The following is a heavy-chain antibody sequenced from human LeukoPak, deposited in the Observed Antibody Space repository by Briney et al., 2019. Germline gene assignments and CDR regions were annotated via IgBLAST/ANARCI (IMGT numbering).Heavy chain of an antibody. CDR3: ARVDSSGEDY. CDR2: IYYTGST. J-gene: IGHJ4*02. CDR1: GGSFTTYY. Sequence: SETLSLTCTVSGGSFTTYYWSWIRQPPGKGLEWIGYIYYTGSTTYNPSLKSRVTISVDTSKNQFSLKMNSVTAADTAVYYCARVDSSGEDYWGQGTLVTVSS. V-gene: IGHV4-59*12. D-gene: IGHD6-19*01.